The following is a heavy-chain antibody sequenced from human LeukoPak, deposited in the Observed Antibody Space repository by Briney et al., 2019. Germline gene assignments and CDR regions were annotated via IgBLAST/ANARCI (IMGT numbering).Heavy chain of an antibody. CDR1: GYTLTELS. D-gene: IGHD2-2*01. CDR3: ATGLVGPQVVVGDYYYGMDV. CDR2: FDPEDGET. J-gene: IGHJ6*02. Sequence: ASVKVSCKVSGYTLTELSMHWVRQAPGKGLEWMGGFDPEDGETIYAQKFQGRVTMTGDTSTDTAYMELSSLRSEDTAVYYCATGLVGPQVVVGDYYYGMDVWGQGTTVTVSS. V-gene: IGHV1-24*01.